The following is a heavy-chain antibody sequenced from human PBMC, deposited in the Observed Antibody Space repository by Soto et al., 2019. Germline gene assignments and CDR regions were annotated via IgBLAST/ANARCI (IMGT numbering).Heavy chain of an antibody. V-gene: IGHV4-59*08. CDR2: IYYSGST. J-gene: IGHJ5*02. CDR1: GGSISSYY. Sequence: SETLTLTCTVSGGSISSYYWSWIRQPPGKGLEWTGYIYYSGSTNYNPSLKSRVTISVDTSKNQFSLKLSSVTAADTAVYYCARRPYSSSSHWFDPWGQGTLVTVSS. D-gene: IGHD6-6*01. CDR3: ARRPYSSSSHWFDP.